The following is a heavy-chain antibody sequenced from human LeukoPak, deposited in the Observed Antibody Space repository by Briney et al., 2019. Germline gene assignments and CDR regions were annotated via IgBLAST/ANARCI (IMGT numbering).Heavy chain of an antibody. CDR2: ISGSGGST. D-gene: IGHD6-13*01. CDR1: GFTSSTFA. J-gene: IGHJ4*02. CDR3: AKGNLYSSSPYYFDY. Sequence: GGSLRLSCAASGFTSSTFAMSWVRQAPRKGLEWVSAISGSGGSTYYADSVKGRFTISRDNSKNTLYLQMNSLRAEDTAVYYCAKGNLYSSSPYYFDYWGQGTLVTVSS. V-gene: IGHV3-23*01.